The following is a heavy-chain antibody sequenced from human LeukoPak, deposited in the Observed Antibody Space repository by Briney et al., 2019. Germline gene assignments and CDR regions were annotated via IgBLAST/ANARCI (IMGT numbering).Heavy chain of an antibody. CDR2: IYYTGST. Sequence: SETLSLTCTVSGASIGGSNYYWGWIRQPPGKGLEWIGTIYYTGSTYYNPSLKSRVTISVDTSKNQFSLKLSSVTAADTAVYYCARQGLRYFDWLLDYWGQGTLVTVSS. D-gene: IGHD3-9*01. CDR1: GASIGGSNYY. V-gene: IGHV4-39*01. J-gene: IGHJ4*02. CDR3: ARQGLRYFDWLLDY.